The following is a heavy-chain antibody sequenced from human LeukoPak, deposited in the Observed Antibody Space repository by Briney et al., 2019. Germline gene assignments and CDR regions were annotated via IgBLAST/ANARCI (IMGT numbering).Heavy chain of an antibody. CDR2: IYYSGST. Sequence: PSETLSLTCTVSGGSISSYYWSWIRQPPGKGLEWIGYIYYSGSTNYNPSLKSRVTISVDTSKNQFSLKLSSVTAADTAVYYCARGRSSMVRGYYYYYMDVWGKGTTVTSP. D-gene: IGHD3-10*01. CDR3: ARGRSSMVRGYYYYYMDV. J-gene: IGHJ6*03. CDR1: GGSISSYY. V-gene: IGHV4-59*01.